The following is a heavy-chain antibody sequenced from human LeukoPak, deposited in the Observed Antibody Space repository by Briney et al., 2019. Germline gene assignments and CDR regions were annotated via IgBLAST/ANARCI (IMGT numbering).Heavy chain of an antibody. CDR2: INHSGST. D-gene: IGHD2-2*01. Sequence: PSETLSLTCAVYGGSFSGYYWSWIRQPPGKGLEWIGEINHSGSTNYNPSLKSRVTISVDTSKNPFSLKLSSVTAADTAVYYCARADCSSTSCYEAEYFQHWGQGTLVTVSS. CDR3: ARADCSSTSCYEAEYFQH. CDR1: GGSFSGYY. J-gene: IGHJ1*01. V-gene: IGHV4-34*01.